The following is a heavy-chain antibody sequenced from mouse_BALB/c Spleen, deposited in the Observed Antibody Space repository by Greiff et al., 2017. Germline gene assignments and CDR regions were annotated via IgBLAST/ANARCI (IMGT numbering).Heavy chain of an antibody. CDR1: GFTFTDYY. Sequence: EVQVVESGGGLVQPGGSLRLSCATSGFTFTDYYMSWVRQPPGKALEWLGFIRNKANGYTTEYSASVKGRFTISRDNSQSILYLQMNTLRAEDSATYYCASYYYGSSGLDYWGQGTTLTVSS. CDR2: IRNKANGYTT. D-gene: IGHD1-1*01. J-gene: IGHJ2*01. V-gene: IGHV7-3*02. CDR3: ASYYYGSSGLDY.